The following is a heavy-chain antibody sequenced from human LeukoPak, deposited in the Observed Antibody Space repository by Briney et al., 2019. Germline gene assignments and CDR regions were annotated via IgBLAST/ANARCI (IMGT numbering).Heavy chain of an antibody. CDR2: ISGSGGST. Sequence: GGSLRLSCAASGFTFSSYAMSWVRQAPGKGVEWVSAISGSGGSTYYADSVKGRFTISRDNSKNTLYLQMNSLRAEDTAVYYCAKDKFGGWPSPGNDYWGQGTLVTVSS. CDR1: GFTFSSYA. D-gene: IGHD6-19*01. CDR3: AKDKFGGWPSPGNDY. V-gene: IGHV3-23*01. J-gene: IGHJ4*02.